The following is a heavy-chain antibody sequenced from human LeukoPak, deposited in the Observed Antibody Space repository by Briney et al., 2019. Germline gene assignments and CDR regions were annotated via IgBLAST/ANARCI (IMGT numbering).Heavy chain of an antibody. Sequence: GASVKVSCKASGYTFTGYYMHWVRQAPGQGLEWMGWINPNSGGTNYAQKFQGRVTMTRDTSISTAYMELSRLRSDDTAVYYCARGIAAAGRVWFDPWGQGTLVTVSS. CDR2: INPNSGGT. J-gene: IGHJ5*02. CDR1: GYTFTGYY. D-gene: IGHD6-13*01. V-gene: IGHV1-2*02. CDR3: ARGIAAAGRVWFDP.